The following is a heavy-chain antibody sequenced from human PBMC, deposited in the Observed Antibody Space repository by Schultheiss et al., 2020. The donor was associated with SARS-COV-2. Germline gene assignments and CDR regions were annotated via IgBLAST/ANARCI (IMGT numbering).Heavy chain of an antibody. CDR1: GFTFSTYW. Sequence: GGSLRLSCAASGFTFSTYWMHWVRQAPGKGLEWVAVIWYDGSNKYYADSVKGRFTISRDNSKNTLYLQMNSLRAEDTAVYYCAKRGVGATHAEYFQHWGQGTLVTVSS. V-gene: IGHV3-30*02. CDR2: IWYDGSNK. D-gene: IGHD1-26*01. J-gene: IGHJ1*01. CDR3: AKRGVGATHAEYFQH.